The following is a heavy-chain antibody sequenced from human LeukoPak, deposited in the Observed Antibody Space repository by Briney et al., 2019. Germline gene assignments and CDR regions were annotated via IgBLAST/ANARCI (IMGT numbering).Heavy chain of an antibody. J-gene: IGHJ4*02. CDR2: IYNSGST. CDR1: GGSISSGGYS. CDR3: ARHIALISYYYDSSGSHYFDY. V-gene: IGHV4-30-4*07. Sequence: SETLSLTCAVSGGSISSGGYSWSWIRQPPGKGLEWIGYIYNSGSTYYTPSLKSRVTISLDTSENQFSLKLSSVTAADTAVYYCARHIALISYYYDSSGSHYFDYWGQGTLVTVSS. D-gene: IGHD3-22*01.